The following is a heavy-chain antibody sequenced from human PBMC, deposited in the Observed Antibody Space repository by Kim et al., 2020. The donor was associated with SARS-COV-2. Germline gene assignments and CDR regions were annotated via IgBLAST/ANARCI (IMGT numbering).Heavy chain of an antibody. D-gene: IGHD2-2*01. Sequence: GGSLRLSCAASGFSLGDYWMNWVRQAPGKGLEWVANIKQDGTDKHYVDSVKGRFTISRDNAKNSLYLQINSLRAEDTAVYYCARWTSTSYYWGQGTLVTV. CDR3: ARWTSTSYY. V-gene: IGHV3-7*01. CDR2: IKQDGTDK. CDR1: GFSLGDYW. J-gene: IGHJ4*02.